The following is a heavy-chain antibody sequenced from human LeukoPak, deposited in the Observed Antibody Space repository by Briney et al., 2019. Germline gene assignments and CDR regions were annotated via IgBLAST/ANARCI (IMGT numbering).Heavy chain of an antibody. V-gene: IGHV3-30*18. CDR2: ISYDGSDT. CDR3: AKSGQQQLVRYGMDV. D-gene: IGHD6-13*01. CDR1: GFTFSAYG. Sequence: GRSLRLSCAASGFTFSAYGVHWVRQAPGKVLERLAVISYDGSDTYYAESVKGRFTISRDNSKNTLYLQMNSLRAEDTAVYYCAKSGQQQLVRYGMDVWGQGTTVTVSS. J-gene: IGHJ6*02.